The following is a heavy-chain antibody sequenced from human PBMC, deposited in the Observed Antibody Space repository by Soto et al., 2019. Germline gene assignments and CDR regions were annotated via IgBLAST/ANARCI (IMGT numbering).Heavy chain of an antibody. CDR3: ARAHYDILTGYPTHAFDI. J-gene: IGHJ3*02. Sequence: KPSETLSLTCTVSGVSVSSGDYYWSWIRQPPGKGLEWIGYIYYTGRTYYNPSLKSRVIISVDTSKNQFSLKLSSVTAAEKAVYYCARAHYDILTGYPTHAFDIWGQGTMVTV. CDR1: GVSVSSGDYY. V-gene: IGHV4-30-4*01. D-gene: IGHD3-9*01. CDR2: IYYTGRT.